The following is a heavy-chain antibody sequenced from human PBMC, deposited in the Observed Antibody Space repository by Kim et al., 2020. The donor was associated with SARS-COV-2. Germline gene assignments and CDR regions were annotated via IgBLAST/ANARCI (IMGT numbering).Heavy chain of an antibody. CDR1: GYTFTSYA. D-gene: IGHD2-15*01. CDR2: INAGNGNT. J-gene: IGHJ3*02. V-gene: IGHV1-3*01. CDR3: ARGMGIVVVVAAIEDAFDI. Sequence: ASVKVSCKASGYTFTSYAMHWVRQAPGQRLEWMGWINAGNGNTKYSQKFQGRVTITRDTSASTAYMELSSLRSEDTAVYYCARGMGIVVVVAAIEDAFDIWGQGTMVTVSS.